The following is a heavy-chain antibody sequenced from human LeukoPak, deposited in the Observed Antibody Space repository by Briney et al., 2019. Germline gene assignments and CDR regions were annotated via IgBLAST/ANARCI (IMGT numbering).Heavy chain of an antibody. J-gene: IGHJ4*02. CDR2: IRNDGRNK. CDR1: GFTFSSYG. Sequence: GGSLRLSRAASGFTFSSYGMHWVRQAPGKGLEWVAFIRNDGRNKYYADSVKGRFTISRDNSKNTLYLQMNSLRAEDTAVYYCAKVGSGWYGTLDYWGQGTLVTVSS. D-gene: IGHD6-19*01. CDR3: AKVGSGWYGTLDY. V-gene: IGHV3-30*02.